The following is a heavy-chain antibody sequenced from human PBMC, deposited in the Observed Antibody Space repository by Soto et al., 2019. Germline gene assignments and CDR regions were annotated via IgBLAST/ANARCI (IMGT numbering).Heavy chain of an antibody. CDR1: GYTFTSYG. V-gene: IGHV1-18*01. D-gene: IGHD3-10*01. CDR2: ISAYNGNT. J-gene: IGHJ6*02. CDR3: ARSNLVRGVIASPYYYYYYGMDV. Sequence: ASVKVSCKASGYTFTSYGISWMRQAPGQGLEWMGWISAYNGNTNYAQKLQGRVTMTTDTSTSTAYMELRSLRSDDTAVYYCARSNLVRGVIASPYYYYYYGMDVWGQGTTVTVSS.